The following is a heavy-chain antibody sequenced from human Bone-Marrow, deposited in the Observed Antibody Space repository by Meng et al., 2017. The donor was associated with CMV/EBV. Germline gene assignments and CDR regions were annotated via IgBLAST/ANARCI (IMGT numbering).Heavy chain of an antibody. CDR3: ATSATIFGVVIGDY. V-gene: IGHV3-30*03. J-gene: IGHJ4*02. CDR2: ISYDGSHK. CDR1: GFTFSSYA. D-gene: IGHD3-3*01. Sequence: ACGFTFSSYAMHWVPHAPGNGPESVALISYDGSHKSYADSVKGRFTISRDNSKSTMYLQMNSLRAEDTAVYYCATSATIFGVVIGDYWGQGTLVTVSS.